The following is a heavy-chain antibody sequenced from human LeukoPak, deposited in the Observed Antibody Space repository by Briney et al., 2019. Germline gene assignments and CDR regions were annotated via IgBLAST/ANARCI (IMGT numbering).Heavy chain of an antibody. CDR1: GGAFSSYA. J-gene: IGHJ6*03. CDR2: IIPIFGTA. D-gene: IGHD3-3*01. CDR3: ASVERPEAARYDFWSGPYYYYMDV. Sequence: GASVKVSCKASGGAFSSYAISWVRQAPGQGLEWMGGIIPIFGTANYAQKFQGRVTITADKSTSTAYMELSSLRSEDTAVYYCASVERPEAARYDFWSGPYYYYMDVWGKGTTVTVSS. V-gene: IGHV1-69*06.